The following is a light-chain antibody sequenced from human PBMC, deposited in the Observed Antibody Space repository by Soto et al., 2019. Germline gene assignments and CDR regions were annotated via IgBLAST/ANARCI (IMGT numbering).Light chain of an antibody. CDR2: EVS. J-gene: IGLJ2*01. Sequence: QSALTQPPSASGSPGQSVTISCTGTSSDVGVYNHVSWYQQHPGKAPKLLIYEVSKRPSGVPDRFSGSKSGNTASLTVSGLQAEDEADFYCSSYAGSNNVVFGGGTKLTVL. CDR3: SSYAGSNNVV. CDR1: SSDVGVYNH. V-gene: IGLV2-8*01.